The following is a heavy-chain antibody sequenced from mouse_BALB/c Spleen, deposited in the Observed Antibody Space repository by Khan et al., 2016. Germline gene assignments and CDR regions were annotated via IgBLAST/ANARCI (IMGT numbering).Heavy chain of an antibody. CDR3: ARGDRYDVGDDYAMGY. J-gene: IGHJ4*01. Sequence: QVQLQQSGAELAKPGASVKMSCKASGYTFTSYWMHWVKQRPGQGLEWIGYINPSTGYTEYNQKFKDKATLTADKSSSTAYMQLSSLPSEDSAVYDCARGDRYDVGDDYAMGYWGQGTSVTVSS. CDR1: GYTFTSYW. V-gene: IGHV1-7*01. D-gene: IGHD2-14*01. CDR2: INPSTGYT.